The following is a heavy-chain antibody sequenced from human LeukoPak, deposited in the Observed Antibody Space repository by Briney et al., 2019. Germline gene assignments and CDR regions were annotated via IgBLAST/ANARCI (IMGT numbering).Heavy chain of an antibody. D-gene: IGHD6-13*01. CDR3: ARGALPGYSSSWSPGWFDP. V-gene: IGHV4-39*07. J-gene: IGHJ5*02. CDR1: GDSISTSLYY. Sequence: SETLSLTCTVSGDSISTSLYYWGWIRQPPGKGLEWIGSIYYSGSTFYNPSLKSRVTISVDTSKNQFSLKLSSVTAADTAVYYCARGALPGYSSSWSPGWFDPWGQGTLVTVSS. CDR2: IYYSGST.